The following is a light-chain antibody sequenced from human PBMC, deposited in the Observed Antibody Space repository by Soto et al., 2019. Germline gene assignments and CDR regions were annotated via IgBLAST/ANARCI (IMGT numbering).Light chain of an antibody. Sequence: EIVLTQSPATLSLSPGERATLSCRASQSVSSYLTWYQHKPGQAPRLLIYGASTRATTIPARFSGSGSGTDFTLTISSLEPEDFAVYYCQQRSNWPLITFGQGTRLEIK. V-gene: IGKV3-11*01. CDR3: QQRSNWPLIT. CDR1: QSVSSY. J-gene: IGKJ5*01. CDR2: GAS.